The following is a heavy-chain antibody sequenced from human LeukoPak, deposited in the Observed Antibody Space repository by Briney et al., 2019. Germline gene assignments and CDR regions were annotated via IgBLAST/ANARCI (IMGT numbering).Heavy chain of an antibody. CDR1: GGSFSGYY. CDR2: INHSGST. Sequence: SETLSLTCAVYGGSFSGYYWSWIRLPPGKGLEWIGEINHSGSTNYNPSLKSRVTISVDTSKNQFSLKLSSVTAADTAVYYCARGRLYYYGSGSYYFDYWGQGTLVTVSS. V-gene: IGHV4-34*01. J-gene: IGHJ4*02. CDR3: ARGRLYYYGSGSYYFDY. D-gene: IGHD3-10*01.